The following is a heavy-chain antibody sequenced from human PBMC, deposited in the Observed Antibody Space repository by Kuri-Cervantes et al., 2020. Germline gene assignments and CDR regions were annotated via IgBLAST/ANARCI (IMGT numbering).Heavy chain of an antibody. CDR1: GGSISSYY. CDR2: IYYSGGT. Sequence: SETLSLTCTVSGGSISSYYWSWIRQPPGKGLEWIGYIYYSGGTNYNPSLKSRVTISVDTSKNQFSLKLSSVTAADTAVYYCARGLVVVPAARKVGAFDIWGQGTMVTVSS. V-gene: IGHV4-59*01. J-gene: IGHJ3*02. D-gene: IGHD2-2*01. CDR3: ARGLVVVPAARKVGAFDI.